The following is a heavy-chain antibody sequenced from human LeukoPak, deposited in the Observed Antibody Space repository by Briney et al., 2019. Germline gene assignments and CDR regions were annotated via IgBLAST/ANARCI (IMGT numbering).Heavy chain of an antibody. J-gene: IGHJ4*02. CDR1: GGSFSGYY. V-gene: IGHV4-34*01. CDR2: INHSGST. CDR3: ARRDGGNSTDY. D-gene: IGHD4-23*01. Sequence: SETLSLTCAVYGGSFSGYYWSWIRQPPGKGLEWIGEINHSGSTNYNPSLKSRVTISVDTSRNQFSLKLSSVTAADTAVYYCARRDGGNSTDYWGQGTLVTVSS.